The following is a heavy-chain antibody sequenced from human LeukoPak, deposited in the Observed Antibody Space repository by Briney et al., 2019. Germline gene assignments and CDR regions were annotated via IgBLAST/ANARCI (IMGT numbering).Heavy chain of an antibody. V-gene: IGHV1-69*05. CDR3: ARDSGYYFDY. D-gene: IGHD3-10*01. J-gene: IGHJ4*02. CDR1: GGTFSIYA. CDR2: IIPIFGTA. Sequence: GASAKVSCKASGGTFSIYAIGWGREAPGQGLEWRGGIIPIFGTANYAQKFQGRVTITTDESTSTAYMELSSLRSEDTAVYYCARDSGYYFDYWGQGTLVTVSS.